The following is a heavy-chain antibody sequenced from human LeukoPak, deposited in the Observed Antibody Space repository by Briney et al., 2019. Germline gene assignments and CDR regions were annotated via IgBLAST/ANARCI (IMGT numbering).Heavy chain of an antibody. CDR3: ARGRGRIAAAGTGHFQH. CDR1: GGSFSGYY. V-gene: IGHV4-34*01. J-gene: IGHJ1*01. Sequence: SETLSLTCAVYGGSFSGYYWSWIRQPPGKGLEWIGEINHSGSTNYNPSLKSRVTISVDTSKNQFSLKPSSVTAADTAVYYCARGRGRIAAAGTGHFQHWGQGTLVTVSS. D-gene: IGHD6-13*01. CDR2: INHSGST.